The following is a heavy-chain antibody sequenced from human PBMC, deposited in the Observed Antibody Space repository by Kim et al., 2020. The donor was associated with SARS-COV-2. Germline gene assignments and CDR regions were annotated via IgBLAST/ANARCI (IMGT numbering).Heavy chain of an antibody. D-gene: IGHD4-4*01. V-gene: IGHV3-49*04. CDR2: IRSKAYGGTT. J-gene: IGHJ6*02. Sequence: GGPLRLSCTASGFTFGDYAMSWVRQAPGKGLEWVGFIRSKAYGGTTEYAASVKGRFTISRDDSKSIAYLQMNSLKTEDTAVYYCTRDRTTVTTRLGYYYYYGMDVWGQGTTVTVSS. CDR3: TRDRTTVTTRLGYYYYYGMDV. CDR1: GFTFGDYA.